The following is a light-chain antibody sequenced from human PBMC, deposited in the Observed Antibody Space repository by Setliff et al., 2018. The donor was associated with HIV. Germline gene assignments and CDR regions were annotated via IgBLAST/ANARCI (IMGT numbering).Light chain of an antibody. CDR3: CSYAGSSYV. J-gene: IGLJ1*01. Sequence: QSALAQPRPVSGSPGQSVTISCTGTSSDVGNYNYVSWYQQHPDKAPKLMIYDVTKRPSGVPDRFSGSKSGNTASLTISGLQAEDEADYYCCSYAGSSYVFGAGTKVTVL. CDR2: DVT. V-gene: IGLV2-11*01. CDR1: SSDVGNYNY.